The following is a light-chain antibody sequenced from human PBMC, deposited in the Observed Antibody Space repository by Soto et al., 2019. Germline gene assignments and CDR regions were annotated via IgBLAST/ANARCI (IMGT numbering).Light chain of an antibody. J-gene: IGLJ1*01. CDR1: SSDVGGYNY. V-gene: IGLV2-14*01. Sequence: QSALTQPASVSGSPGQSITISCTGTSSDVGGYNYVSWYQQQSGKAPKLMIHEVSNRPSGVSNRFSGSKSGNTASLTISGLQAEDEADYYCSSYTSSRAYVFGIGTQVT. CDR2: EVS. CDR3: SSYTSSRAYV.